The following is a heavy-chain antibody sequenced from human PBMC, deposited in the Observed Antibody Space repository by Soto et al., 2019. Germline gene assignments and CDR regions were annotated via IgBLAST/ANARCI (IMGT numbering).Heavy chain of an antibody. CDR3: ARDRGYCSSTSCYESAFDI. CDR1: GFTFSSYG. D-gene: IGHD2-2*01. CDR2: IWYDGSNK. V-gene: IGHV3-33*01. Sequence: QVQLVESGGGVVQPGRSLRLSCAASGFTFSSYGMHWVRQAPGKGLEWVAVIWYDGSNKYYADSVKGRFTISRDNSKNTLYLQMNSLRAEDTAVYYCARDRGYCSSTSCYESAFDIWGQGTMVTVSS. J-gene: IGHJ3*02.